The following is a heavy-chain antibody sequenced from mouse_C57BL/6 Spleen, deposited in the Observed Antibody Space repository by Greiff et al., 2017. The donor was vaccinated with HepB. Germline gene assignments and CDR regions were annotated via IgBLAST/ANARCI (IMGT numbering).Heavy chain of an antibody. V-gene: IGHV14-4*01. Sequence: EVQLQQSGAELVRPGASVKLSCTASGFNIKDDYMHWVKQRPEQGLEWIGWIDTENGDTEYASKFQGKATITADTSSNTAYLQLSSLTSEDTAVYYCARWGFAYWGQGTLVTVSA. J-gene: IGHJ3*01. CDR1: GFNIKDDY. CDR2: IDTENGDT. D-gene: IGHD2-3*01. CDR3: ARWGFAY.